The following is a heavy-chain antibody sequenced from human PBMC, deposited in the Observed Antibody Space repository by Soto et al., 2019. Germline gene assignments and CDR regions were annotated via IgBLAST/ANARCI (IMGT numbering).Heavy chain of an antibody. CDR2: IYYSGST. CDR3: ASLPDWGSVNS. Sequence: QLQLQESGPGLVKPSETLSLTCTVSGGSISSSSYYWGWIRQPPGKGLEWIGSIYYSGSTYYNPSLKSRVTISVDTSKNQFALKLTSVTAADTAVCYGASLPDWGSVNSWGQGTLVPVSS. J-gene: IGHJ4*02. V-gene: IGHV4-39*01. D-gene: IGHD3-10*01. CDR1: GGSISSSSYY.